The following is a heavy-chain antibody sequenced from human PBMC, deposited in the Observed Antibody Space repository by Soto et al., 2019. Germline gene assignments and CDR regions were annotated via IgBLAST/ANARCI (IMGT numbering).Heavy chain of an antibody. CDR3: AGDPYHVLMVKAPNLYGMDV. J-gene: IGHJ6*02. Sequence: QVQLVQSGAEVKKPGASVKVSCKASGYTFTTYDISWVRQAPGQGLEWMGRISTYNGNTNYPQSIHCRHTMTTDTSTTTAYMELRSLRSDDTAVYYCAGDPYHVLMVKAPNLYGMDVWGQGTTVTGSS. D-gene: IGHD2-8*01. V-gene: IGHV1-18*01. CDR2: ISTYNGNT. CDR1: GYTFTTYD.